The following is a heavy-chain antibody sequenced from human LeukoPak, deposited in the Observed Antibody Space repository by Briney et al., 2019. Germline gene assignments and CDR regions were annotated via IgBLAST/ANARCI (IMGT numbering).Heavy chain of an antibody. CDR1: GFTFSSYS. CDR3: ASNSVGAGDY. CDR2: ISSSSSYI. V-gene: IGHV3-21*01. D-gene: IGHD1-26*01. J-gene: IGHJ4*02. Sequence: PGRSLRLSCAASGFTFSSYSMNWVRQAPGKGLEWVSSISSSSSYIYYADSVKGRFTISRDNAKNSLYLQMNSMRAEDTAVYYCASNSVGAGDYWGQGTLVTLCS.